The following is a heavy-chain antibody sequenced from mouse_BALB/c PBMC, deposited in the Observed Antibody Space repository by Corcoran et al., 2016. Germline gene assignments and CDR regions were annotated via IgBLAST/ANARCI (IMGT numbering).Heavy chain of an antibody. CDR2: INTYTGEP. J-gene: IGHJ3*01. V-gene: IGHV9-3-1*01. D-gene: IGHD1-1*01. CDR1: GYTFTNYG. CDR3: AITTVVATFAY. Sequence: QIQLVQSGPELKKPGETVKISCKASGYTFTNYGMNWVKQAPGKGLKWMGWINTYTGEPTYADDFKGRFAFSLETSASTAYLQINNRKNEDTATYFCAITTVVATFAYWGQGTLVTVSA.